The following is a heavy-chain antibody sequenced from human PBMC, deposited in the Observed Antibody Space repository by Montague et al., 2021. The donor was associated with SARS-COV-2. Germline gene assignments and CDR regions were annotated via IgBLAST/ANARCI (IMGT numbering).Heavy chain of an antibody. CDR3: ARAKGSRYYYDSSGYYRDRGYYYCCYGMDV. CDR2: IYTSGST. V-gene: IGHV4-61*02. D-gene: IGHD3-22*01. Sequence: TLSLTCTVSGGSISSGSYYWSWIRQPAGKGLEWIGRIYTSGSTNYNPSLKSRVTISVDTSKNQFSLKPSSVTAADTAVYYCARAKGSRYYYDSSGYYRDRGYYYCCYGMDVWGQGTTVTVSS. J-gene: IGHJ6*02. CDR1: GGSISSGSYY.